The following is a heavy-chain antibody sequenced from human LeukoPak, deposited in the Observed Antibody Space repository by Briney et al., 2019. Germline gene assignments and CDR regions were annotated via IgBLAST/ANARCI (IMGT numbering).Heavy chain of an antibody. CDR3: TRAGGLVRGVHYYYYMDV. Sequence: GGSLRLSCAASGFTFSTYGMHWVRQAPGKGLEWVAFIRYDGSDKYYADSVKGRFTISRDNSKNTLSLQMNSLRPDDTAVYYCTRAGGLVRGVHYYYYMDVWGKGTTVTVSS. J-gene: IGHJ6*03. CDR2: IRYDGSDK. D-gene: IGHD3-10*01. CDR1: GFTFSTYG. V-gene: IGHV3-30*02.